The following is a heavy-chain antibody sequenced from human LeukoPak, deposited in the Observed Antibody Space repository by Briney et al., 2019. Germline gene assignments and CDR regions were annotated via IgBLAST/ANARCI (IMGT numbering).Heavy chain of an antibody. CDR1: GGSISSYH. Sequence: SETLSLTCTVSGGSISSYHWSWIRQPPGKGLEWIGYIYHSGSTNYNPSLKSRVTISVDTSKNQISLKLSSVTAADTAVYYCARLRLPWVNWFDPWGQGILVTVSS. CDR3: ARLRLPWVNWFDP. D-gene: IGHD5-12*01. CDR2: IYHSGST. V-gene: IGHV4-59*08. J-gene: IGHJ5*02.